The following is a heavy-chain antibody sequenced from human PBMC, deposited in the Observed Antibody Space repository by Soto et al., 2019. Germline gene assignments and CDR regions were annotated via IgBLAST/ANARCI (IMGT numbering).Heavy chain of an antibody. CDR3: ARDRGYSGYDSPRYYYGMDV. J-gene: IGHJ6*02. V-gene: IGHV3-33*01. CDR2: IWYDGSNK. CDR1: GFTFSSYG. D-gene: IGHD5-12*01. Sequence: QVQLVESGGGVVQPGRSLRLSCAASGFTFSSYGMHWVRQAPGKGLEWVAVIWYDGSNKWYADSVKGRITISRDNSKNPLHLQVNSLRAEDPAVYSCARDRGYSGYDSPRYYYGMDVWGQGTTVTVSS.